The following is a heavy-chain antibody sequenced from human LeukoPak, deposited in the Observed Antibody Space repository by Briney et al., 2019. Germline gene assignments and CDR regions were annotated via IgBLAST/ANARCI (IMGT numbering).Heavy chain of an antibody. CDR3: ARDLPYDYVWGSYRQYGMAV. CDR1: GFTFSSYW. V-gene: IGHV3-7*01. CDR2: IKQDGSEK. Sequence: GGSLRLSCAASGFTFSSYWMNWVRQAPGKGLEWGANIKQDGSEKYYVDSVKGRFTISRDNAKNSLYLQMNSVRAEDRAVYYCARDLPYDYVWGSYRQYGMAVSGQGTTVTASS. D-gene: IGHD3-16*02. J-gene: IGHJ6*02.